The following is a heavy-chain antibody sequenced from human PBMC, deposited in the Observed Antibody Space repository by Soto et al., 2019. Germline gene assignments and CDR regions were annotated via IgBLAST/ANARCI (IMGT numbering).Heavy chain of an antibody. Sequence: GGSLRLSCAASGFTFTSFAMSWVRQAPGKGLEWVSTIGSSGGHTYYLDSVKGRFTISRDNTKNTLYLQMNSLTVDDKAVYYCDYRGLYSYGLFDYWGRGTLVTVSS. CDR3: DYRGLYSYGLFDY. CDR2: IGSSGGHT. D-gene: IGHD5-18*01. J-gene: IGHJ4*02. CDR1: GFTFTSFA. V-gene: IGHV3-23*01.